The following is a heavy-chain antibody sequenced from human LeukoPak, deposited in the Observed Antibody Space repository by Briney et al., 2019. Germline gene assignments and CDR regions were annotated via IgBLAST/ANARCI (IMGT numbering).Heavy chain of an antibody. J-gene: IGHJ4*02. CDR1: GFTVSSNY. CDR3: AKGVVVAPAVTPFDY. Sequence: GGSLRLSCAASGFTVSSNYMNWVRQAPGKGLEWVSGISGRGASKYYADSVKGRFTISRDNSKNTLYLQMNSLRAEDTAVYYCAKGVVVAPAVTPFDYWGQGTLVTVSS. D-gene: IGHD2-2*01. V-gene: IGHV3-23*01. CDR2: ISGRGASK.